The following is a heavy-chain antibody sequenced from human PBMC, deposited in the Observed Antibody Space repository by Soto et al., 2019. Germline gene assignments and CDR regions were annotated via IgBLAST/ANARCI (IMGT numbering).Heavy chain of an antibody. CDR3: ARVLDSGGWYGNDS. CDR1: GFTFSSYS. J-gene: IGHJ4*02. CDR2: ISSSSSHI. V-gene: IGHV3-21*01. Sequence: EVQLVESGGGLVKPGGSLRLSCAASGFTFSSYSMNWVRQAPGKGLEWVSYISSSSSHIYYADSVKGRFTISRDNAKNALYRQINSLRAEDTAVYYCARVLDSGGWYGNDSWGQGTLVTVAS. D-gene: IGHD6-19*01.